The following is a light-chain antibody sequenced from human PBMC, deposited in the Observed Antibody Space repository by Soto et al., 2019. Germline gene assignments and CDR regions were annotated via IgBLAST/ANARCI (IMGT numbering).Light chain of an antibody. Sequence: EIVLTQSPGTLSLSPGERATLSCRASQSISSNYLAWYQQKPGQAPRLLISGASNRAAGIPDRFSGSGSETDFTLTISRLEPEDFAVYSCQQYHNSPRTFGQGTKVEV. CDR1: QSISSNY. J-gene: IGKJ1*01. V-gene: IGKV3-20*01. CDR3: QQYHNSPRT. CDR2: GAS.